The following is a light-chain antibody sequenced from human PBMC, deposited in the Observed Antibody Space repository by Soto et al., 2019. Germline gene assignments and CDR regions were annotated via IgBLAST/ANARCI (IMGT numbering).Light chain of an antibody. CDR1: QSVSSS. V-gene: IGKV1-5*01. Sequence: DIQITQSPDTLPAFVGDRVTITCRASQSVSSSLAWYQQKPGKAPKLLIYAASTLESGVSSRFSGSGFGTEFTLTISSLQPDDFATYYCQQYESFSPYTFGQGTKVDIK. CDR3: QQYESFSPYT. J-gene: IGKJ2*01. CDR2: AAS.